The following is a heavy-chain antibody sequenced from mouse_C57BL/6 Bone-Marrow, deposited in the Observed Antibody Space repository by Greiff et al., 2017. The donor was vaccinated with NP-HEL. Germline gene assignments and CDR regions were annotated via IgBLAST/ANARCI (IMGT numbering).Heavy chain of an antibody. CDR3: ARNYYYGSSYGDWYCDV. V-gene: IGHV2-2*01. J-gene: IGHJ1*03. Sequence: QVQLQQSGPGLVQPSQSLSITCTVSGFSLTSYGVHWVRQSPGKGLEWLGVIWSGGSTDYNAAFISRLSISKDNSKSQVFFKMNSLQADDTAIYYCARNYYYGSSYGDWYCDVWGTGTTVTVSS. CDR1: GFSLTSYG. CDR2: IWSGGST. D-gene: IGHD1-1*01.